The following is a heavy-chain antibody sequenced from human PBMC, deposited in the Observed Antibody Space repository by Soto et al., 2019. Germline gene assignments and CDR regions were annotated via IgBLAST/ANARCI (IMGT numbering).Heavy chain of an antibody. CDR1: GFNFGDYG. Sequence: GGSLRLSCVGSGFNFGDYGMHWVRHTPGKGLEWVAVITYDGINGYYADSVRGRFAISRDNSKNTLYLQMNSLRPEDTAVYYCARAFSGSYPNFDYWGQGTLVTVSS. CDR3: ARAFSGSYPNFDY. CDR2: ITYDGING. J-gene: IGHJ4*02. V-gene: IGHV3-30*03. D-gene: IGHD1-26*01.